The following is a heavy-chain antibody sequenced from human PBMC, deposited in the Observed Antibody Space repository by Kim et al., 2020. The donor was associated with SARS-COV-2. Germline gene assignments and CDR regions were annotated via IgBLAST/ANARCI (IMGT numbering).Heavy chain of an antibody. CDR3: ARPRLAVAGRPEYYFDY. J-gene: IGHJ4*02. V-gene: IGHV4-39*01. CDR2: IHYSGST. Sequence: SETLSLTCTVSGGSISSSSYYWGWIRQPPGKGLEWIGSIHYSGSTYYNPSLKSRVTISVDTSKNQFSLKLSSVTAADTAVYYCARPRLAVAGRPEYYFDYWGQGTLVTVSS. D-gene: IGHD6-19*01. CDR1: GGSISSSSYY.